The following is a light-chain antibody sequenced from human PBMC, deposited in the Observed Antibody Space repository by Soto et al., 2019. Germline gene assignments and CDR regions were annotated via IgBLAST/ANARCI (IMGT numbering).Light chain of an antibody. CDR2: EGN. V-gene: IGLV2-23*01. J-gene: IGLJ1*01. CDR1: SSDVGSYNL. CDR3: CSYAVTTTFV. Sequence: QSALTQPASVSGSPGQSITISCTGTSSDVGSYNLVSWYQQHPGKAPKLMIYEGNKRPSGVSNRFSGSKSANTASLTISGLQTEDEADYYCCSYAVTTTFVFGTGTKLTVL.